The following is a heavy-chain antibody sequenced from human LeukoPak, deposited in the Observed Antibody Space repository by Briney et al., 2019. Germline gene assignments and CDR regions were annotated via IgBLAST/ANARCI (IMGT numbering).Heavy chain of an antibody. V-gene: IGHV3-72*01. Sequence: PGGSLRLSCAASGFTFSDHYMDWVRQAPGKGLEWVGRIRNKANSHTTEYAASVKDRFTISRDDSKTSLYLQMNSLKTEDTAVYYCVTVSSFDYWGQGTLVTVSS. CDR3: VTVSSFDY. J-gene: IGHJ4*02. CDR1: GFTFSDHY. CDR2: IRNKANSHTT.